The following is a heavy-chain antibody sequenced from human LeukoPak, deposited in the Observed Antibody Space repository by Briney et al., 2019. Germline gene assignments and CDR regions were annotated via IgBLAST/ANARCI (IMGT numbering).Heavy chain of an antibody. CDR2: ISGSGGDT. Sequence: GGSLRLSCAASGFTFSSFAMSWVRQAPGKGLEWVSTISGSGGDTYYADSVKGRFTISRDNSKNTLYLQMNSLRAEDTAVYYCAKDGSRVWVVARPFDYWGQGTLVTVSS. CDR1: GFTFSSFA. CDR3: AKDGSRVWVVARPFDY. D-gene: IGHD2-2*01. J-gene: IGHJ4*02. V-gene: IGHV3-23*01.